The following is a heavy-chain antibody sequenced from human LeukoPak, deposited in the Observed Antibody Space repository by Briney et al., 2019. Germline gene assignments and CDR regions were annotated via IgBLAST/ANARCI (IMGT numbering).Heavy chain of an antibody. D-gene: IGHD1-14*01. V-gene: IGHV3-7*01. CDR3: AREVWGPEY. J-gene: IGHJ4*02. CDR1: GFTFTKYW. CDR2: IKQDGSDK. Sequence: GGSLRLSCAASGFTFTKYWMTWVRQAPGKGLGWVGNIKQDGSDKNYMDSVKGRFTISRDNTKNSVYLQMSSLRAEDTAVYYCAREVWGPEYWGQGTLVTVSS.